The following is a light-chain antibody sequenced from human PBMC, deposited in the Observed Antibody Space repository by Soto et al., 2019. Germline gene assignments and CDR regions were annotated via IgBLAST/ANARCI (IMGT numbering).Light chain of an antibody. Sequence: QSALTQPASVSGCPGQSITISCTGTSSDVGAFDLVSWYQHYPDKAPKLLIYKVSHRPSGVSNRFSGSKSGNTASLTISGLQAEDEADYFCTSCTAGALYVFGTGTKVTVL. J-gene: IGLJ1*01. CDR1: SSDVGAFDL. CDR3: TSCTAGALYV. V-gene: IGLV2-14*01. CDR2: KVS.